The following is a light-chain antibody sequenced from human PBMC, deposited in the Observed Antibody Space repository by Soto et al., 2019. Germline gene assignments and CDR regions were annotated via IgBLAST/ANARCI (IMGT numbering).Light chain of an antibody. J-gene: IGLJ2*01. CDR3: AAWDDSLNGVV. Sequence: QSVLTQPPSASGTPGQRVTISCSGSSSNIGSNTVNWYQQLPGTAPKLLIYSKNQRPSGVPDRFSGSKSGTSASLAISGLQSEDEGDYYCAAWDDSLNGVVFGGGTKLTVL. CDR2: SKN. CDR1: SSNIGSNT. V-gene: IGLV1-44*01.